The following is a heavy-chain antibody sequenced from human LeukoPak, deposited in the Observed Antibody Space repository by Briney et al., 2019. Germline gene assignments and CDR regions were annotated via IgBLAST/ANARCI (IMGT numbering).Heavy chain of an antibody. CDR2: IYYIGST. Sequence: PSETLSLTCTVSGGSISSSSYSWGWIRQPPGKGLEWIGNIYYIGSTYYSPSLKSRVTISVDTSKNQFSLKLSSVTAADTAVYYCARVPVNIWENWFDPWGQGTLVTVSS. D-gene: IGHD1-26*01. CDR1: GGSISSSSYS. CDR3: ARVPVNIWENWFDP. V-gene: IGHV4-39*07. J-gene: IGHJ5*02.